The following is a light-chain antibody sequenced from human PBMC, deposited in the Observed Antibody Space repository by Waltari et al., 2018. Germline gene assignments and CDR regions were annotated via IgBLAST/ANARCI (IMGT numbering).Light chain of an antibody. J-gene: IGKJ2*01. CDR1: QTFRTF. V-gene: IGKV3-11*01. Sequence: SCRASQTFRTFLAWYQQKPGQAPSLLIFDASSRATGIPAKFRGSGSGTDFTLTVSNLEPEDFAVYYCQQRSNWPYTFGQGTRVDIK. CDR3: QQRSNWPYT. CDR2: DAS.